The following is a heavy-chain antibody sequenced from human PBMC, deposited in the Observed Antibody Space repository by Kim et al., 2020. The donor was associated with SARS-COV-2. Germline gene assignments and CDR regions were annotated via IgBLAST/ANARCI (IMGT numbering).Heavy chain of an antibody. Sequence: GGSLRLSCAASGFTLSSYWMSWVRQAPGKGLEWVANIKQDGSETYYLDSVKGRFTISRDNAKNSLYLQMNSLRAEDTAVYYCARDNGDYASYYYGMDVWGQGTTVTVSS. CDR2: IKQDGSET. CDR3: ARDNGDYASYYYGMDV. V-gene: IGHV3-7*03. J-gene: IGHJ6*02. D-gene: IGHD4-17*01. CDR1: GFTLSSYW.